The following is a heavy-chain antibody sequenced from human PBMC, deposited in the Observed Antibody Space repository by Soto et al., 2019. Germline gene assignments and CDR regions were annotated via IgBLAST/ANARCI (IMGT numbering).Heavy chain of an antibody. Sequence: QVQLVQSGAEVKKPGSSVKVSCKASGGTFSSYAISWVRQAPGQGLEWMGGIIPIFGTANYAQKFQGRVTITADKSTSTAYMELSSLRSEDTAVYYCARDLGDYYILTGRWFDPWGQGTLVTVSS. J-gene: IGHJ5*02. V-gene: IGHV1-69*06. CDR2: IIPIFGTA. CDR3: ARDLGDYYILTGRWFDP. CDR1: GGTFSSYA. D-gene: IGHD3-9*01.